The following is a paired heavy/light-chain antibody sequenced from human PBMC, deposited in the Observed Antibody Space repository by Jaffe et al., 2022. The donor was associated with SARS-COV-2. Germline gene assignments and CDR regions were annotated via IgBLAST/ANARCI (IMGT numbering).Light chain of an antibody. J-gene: IGKJ1*01. V-gene: IGKV1-8*01. Sequence: AIRMTQSPSSFSASTGDRVTITCRASQGISSYLAWYQQKPGKAPKLLIYAASTLQSGVPSRFSGSGSGTDFTLTISCLQSEDFATYYCQQYYTYPWTFGQGTKVEIK. CDR1: QGISSY. CDR2: AAS. CDR3: QQYYTYPWT.
Heavy chain of an antibody. CDR3: ARGYCSSTSCAFDS. V-gene: IGHV3-48*01. Sequence: EVQLVESGGGLVQPGGSLRLSCAASGFTFSSYSMNWVRQAPGKGLEWVSYISSGSSTIYYADSVKGRFTISRDNAKNSLYLQMNSLRAEDTAVYYCARGYCSSTSCAFDSWGQGTLVTVSS. J-gene: IGHJ4*02. D-gene: IGHD2-2*01. CDR1: GFTFSSYS. CDR2: ISSGSSTI.